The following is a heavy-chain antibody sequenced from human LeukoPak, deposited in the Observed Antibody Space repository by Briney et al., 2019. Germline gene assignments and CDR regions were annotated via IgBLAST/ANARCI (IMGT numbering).Heavy chain of an antibody. CDR2: IYYSGST. V-gene: IGHV4-39*01. CDR1: GGSITSSSYY. J-gene: IGHJ4*02. D-gene: IGHD2-21*02. Sequence: SETLSLTCTVSGGSITSSSYYWGWIRQPPGKGLEWIGSIYYSGSTYYNPSLKSRVTISVDTSKNQFSLKLSSVTAADTAVHYCARGHCFGVDCYFHYWRPGTLVTVSS. CDR3: ARGHCFGVDCYFHY.